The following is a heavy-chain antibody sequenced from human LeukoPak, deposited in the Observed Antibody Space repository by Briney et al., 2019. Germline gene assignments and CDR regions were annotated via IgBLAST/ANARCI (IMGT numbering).Heavy chain of an antibody. J-gene: IGHJ6*02. V-gene: IGHV1-8*03. CDR1: GYTFTSYD. CDR3: ARDLYSSGYYYGMDV. Sequence: ASVKVSCKASGYTFTSYDINWVRQATGQGLEWMGWMNPNSGNTGYAQKFQGRVTITRNTSISTAYMELSSLRSEDTAVYYCARDLYSSGYYYGMDVWGQGTTVTVSS. D-gene: IGHD6-25*01. CDR2: MNPNSGNT.